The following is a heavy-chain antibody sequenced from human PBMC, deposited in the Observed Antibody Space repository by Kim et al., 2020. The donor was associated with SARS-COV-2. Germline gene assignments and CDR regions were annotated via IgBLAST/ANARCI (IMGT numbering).Heavy chain of an antibody. Sequence: GGSLRLSCAASGFTVSSNYMSWVRQAPGKGLEWVSVIYSGGSTYYADSVKGRFTISRDNSKNTLYLQMNSLRAEDTAVYYCARAARCSGSYYNLCYFDYWGQGTLVTVSS. J-gene: IGHJ4*02. V-gene: IGHV3-53*01. CDR2: IYSGGST. CDR3: ARAARCSGSYYNLCYFDY. D-gene: IGHD3-10*02. CDR1: GFTVSSNY.